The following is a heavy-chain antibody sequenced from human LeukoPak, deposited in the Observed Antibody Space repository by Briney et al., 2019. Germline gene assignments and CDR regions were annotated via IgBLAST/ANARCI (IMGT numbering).Heavy chain of an antibody. CDR2: MNPNSGNT. CDR1: GYTFTSYD. D-gene: IGHD4-17*01. V-gene: IGHV1-8*01. J-gene: IGHJ3*02. CDR3: ARGDGSTVTTFDAFDI. Sequence: ASVKVSCKASGYTFTSYDINWVRQATGQGLEWMGWMNPNSGNTGYAQKFQGRVTMTRNTSISTAYMELSSLRSEDTAVYYCARGDGSTVTTFDAFDIWGQGTMVTVSS.